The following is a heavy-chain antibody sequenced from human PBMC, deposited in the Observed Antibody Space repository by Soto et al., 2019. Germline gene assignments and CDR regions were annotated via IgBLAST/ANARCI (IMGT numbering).Heavy chain of an antibody. CDR2: ISYDGSNK. CDR1: GFTFSSYG. J-gene: IGHJ4*02. Sequence: QVQLVESGGGVVQPGRSLRLSCAASGFTFSSYGMHWVRQAPGKGLEWVAVISYDGSNKYYADSVKGRFTISRDNSKNTLYLQMNSLRAEDTAVYYCAKDRTPIAVADTAPGYWGQGTLVTVSS. D-gene: IGHD6-19*01. V-gene: IGHV3-30*18. CDR3: AKDRTPIAVADTAPGY.